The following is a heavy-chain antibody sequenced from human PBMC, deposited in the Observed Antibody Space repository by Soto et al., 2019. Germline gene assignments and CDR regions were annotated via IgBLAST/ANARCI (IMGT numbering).Heavy chain of an antibody. CDR3: ARDGLGNYFDY. CDR1: GFTFSDYY. J-gene: IGHJ4*02. Sequence: QVQLVESGGGLVKPGGSLRLACAASGFTFSDYYMSWIRQAPGKGLEWVSYISSSSSYTNYADSVKGRFTISRDNAKNSLYLQMNRLRAEDTAVYYCARDGLGNYFDYWGQGTLVTVSS. V-gene: IGHV3-11*06. CDR2: ISSSSSYT.